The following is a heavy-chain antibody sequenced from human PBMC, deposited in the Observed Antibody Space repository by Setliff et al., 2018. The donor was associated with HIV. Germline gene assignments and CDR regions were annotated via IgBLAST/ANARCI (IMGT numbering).Heavy chain of an antibody. CDR3: ARDPGRDGYNLGAFDI. CDR1: GYTFTSYG. D-gene: IGHD5-12*01. V-gene: IGHV1-18*01. Sequence: GASVKVSCKASGYTFTSYGISWVRQAPGQGLEWMGWISAYNGNTSYAQKLQGRVTMTTDTSTSTAYMELRSLRSDDTAVYYCARDPGRDGYNLGAFDIWGQGTMVTVSS. J-gene: IGHJ3*02. CDR2: ISAYNGNT.